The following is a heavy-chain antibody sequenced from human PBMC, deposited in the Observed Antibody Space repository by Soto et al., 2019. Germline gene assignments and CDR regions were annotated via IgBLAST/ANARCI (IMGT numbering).Heavy chain of an antibody. D-gene: IGHD5-12*01. J-gene: IGHJ4*02. CDR3: AIPLGSTHIVATMPDLG. CDR2: ISYDGSNK. CDR1: AFTLSSCD. V-gene: IGHV3-30*03. Sequence: AGSLRLSCPASAFTLSSCDMLLVRHAPGKGLEWVAVISYDGSNKYYADSVKGRFTISRDNSKNTLYLQMNSLRAEDTAVYYCAIPLGSTHIVATMPDLGWGQGTLVTVSS.